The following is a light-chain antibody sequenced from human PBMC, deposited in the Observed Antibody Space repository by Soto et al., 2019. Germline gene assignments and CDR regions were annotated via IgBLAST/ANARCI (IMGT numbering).Light chain of an antibody. Sequence: QSVLTQPPSVSAAPGQKVTISCSGRNSNIGNNYVTWYQQLPGTAPKLLIYDNNKRPSGIPDRFSGSKPGTSATLGITGLQTGDEADYYCATWDSSLSAEVFGGGTKVTVL. CDR3: ATWDSSLSAEV. J-gene: IGLJ2*01. V-gene: IGLV1-51*01. CDR1: NSNIGNNY. CDR2: DNN.